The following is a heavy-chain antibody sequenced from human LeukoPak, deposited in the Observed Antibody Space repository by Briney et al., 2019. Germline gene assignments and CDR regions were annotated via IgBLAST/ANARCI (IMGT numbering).Heavy chain of an antibody. D-gene: IGHD1-26*01. V-gene: IGHV6-1*01. CDR1: GDSVSSNSAA. CDR2: TYYRSRWYT. CDR3: VRSGSGSYDY. Sequence: SQTLSLTCAISGDSVSSNSAAWNWIRQSPSRGLEWLGRTYYRSRWYTDYGVSVKGRITINPHTSKNQFSLQLNSVTPEDTAVYYCVRSGSGSYDYWGQGTLVTVSS. J-gene: IGHJ4*02.